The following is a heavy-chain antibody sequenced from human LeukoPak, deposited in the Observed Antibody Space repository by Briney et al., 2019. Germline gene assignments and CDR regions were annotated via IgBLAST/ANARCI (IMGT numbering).Heavy chain of an antibody. CDR3: ARFIASPGPDAFDI. V-gene: IGHV3-7*01. D-gene: IGHD6-13*01. CDR1: GFNSGNYW. J-gene: IGHJ3*02. CDR2: IKQGGIET. Sequence: SGGSLRLSCAASGFNSGNYWMSWVRQAPGQRLEWLANIKQGGIETYYLDSVKGRFTISRDSARNSVYLQMNSLRADETAVYFCARFIASPGPDAFDIWGQGTLVTVSS.